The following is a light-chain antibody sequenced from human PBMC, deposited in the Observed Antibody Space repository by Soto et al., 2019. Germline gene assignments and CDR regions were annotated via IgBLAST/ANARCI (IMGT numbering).Light chain of an antibody. CDR3: SSYAGGSNLV. V-gene: IGLV2-8*01. J-gene: IGLJ2*01. Sequence: QSALTQPPSASGSPGQSVTISCTGTSSDVGGYNYVSWYQQHPGKAPKLTIYEVSKRPSGVPDRFSGSKSGNTASLTVSGLQAEDEANYYCSSYAGGSNLVFGGGTKVTVL. CDR1: SSDVGGYNY. CDR2: EVS.